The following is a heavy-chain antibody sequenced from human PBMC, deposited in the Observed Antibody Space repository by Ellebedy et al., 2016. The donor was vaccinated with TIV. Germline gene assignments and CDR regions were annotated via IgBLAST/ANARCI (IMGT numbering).Heavy chain of an antibody. Sequence: GGSLRLXXAASGFTFSSYSMNWVRQAPGKGLEWVSSISSSSSYIYYADSVKGRFTISRDNAKNSLYLQMNSLRAEDTAVYYCARDPGDSLFDYWGQGTLVTVSS. CDR2: ISSSSSYI. D-gene: IGHD3-16*01. CDR3: ARDPGDSLFDY. J-gene: IGHJ4*02. V-gene: IGHV3-21*01. CDR1: GFTFSSYS.